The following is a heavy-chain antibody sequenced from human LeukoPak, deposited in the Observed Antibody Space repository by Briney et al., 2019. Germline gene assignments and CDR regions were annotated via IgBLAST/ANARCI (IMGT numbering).Heavy chain of an antibody. CDR1: GFTFSDYN. CDR3: ARILVVPAANYYYSYGMDV. CDR2: ISSSATYI. V-gene: IGHV3-21*06. D-gene: IGHD2-2*01. J-gene: IGHJ6*02. Sequence: GGSLRLSCAASGFTFSDYNMNWVRQAPGKGLEWVSSISSSATYIYYADSVKGRFTISRDNAKASLSLQMNSLRAEDTAVYYCARILVVPAANYYYSYGMDVWGQGTTVTVSS.